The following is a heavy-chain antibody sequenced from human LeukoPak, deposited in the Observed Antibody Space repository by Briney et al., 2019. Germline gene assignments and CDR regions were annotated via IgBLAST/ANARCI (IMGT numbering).Heavy chain of an antibody. V-gene: IGHV3-23*01. CDR1: GFTFSSYA. J-gene: IGHJ4*02. Sequence: PGGSLRLSCAASGFTFSSYAMSWVRQAPGKGLEWVSAISGSGGSTYYADSVKGRFTISRDNAKNSLYLQMNSLRAEDTAVYYCARAMTTVTAFDYWGQGTLVTVSS. CDR3: ARAMTTVTAFDY. CDR2: ISGSGGST. D-gene: IGHD4-17*01.